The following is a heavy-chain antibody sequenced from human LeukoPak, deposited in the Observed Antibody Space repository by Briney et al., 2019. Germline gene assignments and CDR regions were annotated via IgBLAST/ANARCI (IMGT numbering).Heavy chain of an antibody. D-gene: IGHD3-22*01. V-gene: IGHV4-59*08. CDR2: IYYSGST. J-gene: IGHJ3*02. CDR3: ARPGGYYDSSAFDI. Sequence: SETLSLTCTVSGGSISRYYWSWIRQPPGKGLEWIGYIYYSGSTNYNPSLKSRVTISVDTSKNQFSLKLSSVTAADTAVYYCARPGGYYDSSAFDIWGQGTMATVSS. CDR1: GGSISRYY.